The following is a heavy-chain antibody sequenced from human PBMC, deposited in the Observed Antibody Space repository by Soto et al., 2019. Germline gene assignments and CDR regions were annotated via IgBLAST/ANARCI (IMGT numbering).Heavy chain of an antibody. CDR3: AASKKGYNWNYFDH. CDR2: VFYTGFT. D-gene: IGHD1-20*01. V-gene: IGHV4-39*01. Sequence: QLQLQDSGPGLVKPSETLSLTCAFAGCSISGGYYYWGWLRPSPGKGPEWIGRVFYTGFTSYNPSIESRVSVSVDTSKNQFSQKVRGVSASDTAVYYCAASKKGYNWNYFDHWGQGALVTVSS. J-gene: IGHJ4*02. CDR1: GCSISGGYYY.